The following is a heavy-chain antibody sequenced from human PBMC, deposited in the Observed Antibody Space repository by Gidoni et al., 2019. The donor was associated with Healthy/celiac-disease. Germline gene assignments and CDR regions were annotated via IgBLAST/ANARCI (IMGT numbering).Heavy chain of an antibody. V-gene: IGHV3-21*01. J-gene: IGHJ3*02. CDR2: ISSSSSYI. D-gene: IGHD2-2*01. CDR1: GFTFSSYS. Sequence: EVQLVESGGGLVKPGGSLRLSCAASGFTFSSYSMNWVRQAPGKGLEWVSSISSSSSYINYADSVKVRCTISRYNAKNSLYLQMNSLRAEDTAVYYCAVRYCSSTSCRQGAFDIWGQGTMVTVSS. CDR3: AVRYCSSTSCRQGAFDI.